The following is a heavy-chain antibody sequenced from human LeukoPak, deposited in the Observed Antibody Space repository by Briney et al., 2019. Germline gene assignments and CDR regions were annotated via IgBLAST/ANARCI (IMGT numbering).Heavy chain of an antibody. CDR1: GGSISSGGYY. CDR3: ARDRIGVSLGSYFDY. CDR2: IYYSGST. Sequence: SETLSLTCTVSGGSISSGGYYWSWIRQHPGKGLEWIGYIYYSGSTYYNPSLKSRVTISVDTSKNQFSLKLSSVTAADTAVYYCARDRIGVSLGSYFDYWGQGTLVTVSS. V-gene: IGHV4-31*03. J-gene: IGHJ4*02. D-gene: IGHD3-3*01.